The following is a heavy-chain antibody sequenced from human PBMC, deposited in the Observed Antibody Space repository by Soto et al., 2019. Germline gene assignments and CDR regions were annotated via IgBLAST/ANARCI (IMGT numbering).Heavy chain of an antibody. V-gene: IGHV3-23*01. J-gene: IGHJ4*02. CDR2: IAADGGST. CDR1: GFTFSHYA. D-gene: IGHD3-10*01. CDR3: ARKYHFGSGSYLYYFDY. Sequence: GGSLRLSCAASGFTFSHYAMSWVRQAPGKGLEWVSTIAADGGSTYYGDSVKGRFSISRDNSKNTLFLQLNSLRAEDTAVYYCARKYHFGSGSYLYYFDYRGQGGLVPVSS.